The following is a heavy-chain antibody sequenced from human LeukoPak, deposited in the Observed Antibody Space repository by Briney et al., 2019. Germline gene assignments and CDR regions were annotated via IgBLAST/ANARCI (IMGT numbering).Heavy chain of an antibody. J-gene: IGHJ4*02. CDR3: ARHLYSGNFWWFDY. CDR2: IYYSGST. CDR1: GGSISSSSYY. D-gene: IGHD1-26*01. V-gene: IGHV4-39*07. Sequence: SETLSLTCTVSGGSISSSSYYWGWIRQPPGKGLEWIGSIYYSGSTYYNPSLKSRVTISVDTSKNQFSLKVNSLTAADTAVYFCARHLYSGNFWWFDYWGQGTLVTVSS.